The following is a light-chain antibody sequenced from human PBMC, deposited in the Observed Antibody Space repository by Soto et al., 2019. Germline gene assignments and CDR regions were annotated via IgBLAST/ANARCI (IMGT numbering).Light chain of an antibody. CDR3: AAWDDSLNGFYV. J-gene: IGLJ1*01. V-gene: IGLV1-44*01. Sequence: QSVLTQPTSASGTPGQRVTIACSGSRSNIGSNTVNWYQQLPGSAPKLLIYSNNQRPSGVPDRFSGSKSGTSASLAISGLQSEDEADYYCAAWDDSLNGFYVFGTGTKVTVL. CDR2: SNN. CDR1: RSNIGSNT.